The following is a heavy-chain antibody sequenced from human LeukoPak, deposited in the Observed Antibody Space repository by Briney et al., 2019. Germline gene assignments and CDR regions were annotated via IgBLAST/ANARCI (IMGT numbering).Heavy chain of an antibody. CDR3: ARDLFYYGSGSYFS. CDR2: ISSSSSYI. Sequence: PGGSLRLSCAASGFTFINYSMNWVRQAPGKGLEWFSSISSSSSYIYYADSVKGRFTISRDNAKNSLYLQMNSLRAEDTAVYYCARDLFYYGSGSYFSWGQGTLVTVSS. J-gene: IGHJ5*02. D-gene: IGHD3-10*01. CDR1: GFTFINYS. V-gene: IGHV3-21*01.